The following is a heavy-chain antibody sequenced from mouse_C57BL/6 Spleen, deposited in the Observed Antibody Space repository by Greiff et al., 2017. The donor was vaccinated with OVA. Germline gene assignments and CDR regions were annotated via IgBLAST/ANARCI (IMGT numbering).Heavy chain of an antibody. V-gene: IGHV5-6*01. CDR2: ISSGGSYT. CDR3: ARRRDGLFDY. D-gene: IGHD2-3*01. J-gene: IGHJ2*01. Sequence: DVHLVESGGDLVKPGGSLKLSCAASGFTFSSYGMSWVRQTPDKRLEWVATISSGGSYTYYPDSVKGRFTISRDNAKNTLYLQMSSLKSEDTAMYYCARRRDGLFDYWGQGTTLTVSS. CDR1: GFTFSSYG.